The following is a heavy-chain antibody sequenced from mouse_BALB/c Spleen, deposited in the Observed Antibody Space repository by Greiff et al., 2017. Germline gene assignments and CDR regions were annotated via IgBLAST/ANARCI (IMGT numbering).Heavy chain of an antibody. CDR3: ARHYDYDGYAMDY. Sequence: EVKLVESGGDLVKPGGSLKLSCAASGFTFSSYGMSWVSQTPDKRLEWVASISSDGSYTYYPDSLKGRFTISRDNAKNTLYLQMSSLKSEDTAMYSCARHYDYDGYAMDYWGQGTSVTVSS. CDR1: GFTFSSYG. D-gene: IGHD2-4*01. CDR2: ISSDGSYT. J-gene: IGHJ4*01. V-gene: IGHV5-6*01.